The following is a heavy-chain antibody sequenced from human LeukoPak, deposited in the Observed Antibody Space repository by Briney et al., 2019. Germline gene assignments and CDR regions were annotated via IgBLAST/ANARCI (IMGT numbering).Heavy chain of an antibody. D-gene: IGHD2-15*01. V-gene: IGHV1-8*01. CDR2: MNPNSGNT. CDR1: GYTFTSYD. Sequence: ASVKVSCKASGYTFTSYDINWVRQATGQGLEWMGWMNPNSGNTGYAQKFQGRVTMTRDTSISTAYMELSRLRSDDTAVYYCAREYIVVVVAAEVPMDYWGQGTLVTVSS. CDR3: AREYIVVVVAAEVPMDY. J-gene: IGHJ4*02.